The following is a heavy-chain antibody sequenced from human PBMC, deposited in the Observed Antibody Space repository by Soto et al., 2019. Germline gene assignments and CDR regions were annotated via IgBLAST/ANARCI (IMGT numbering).Heavy chain of an antibody. Sequence: QVQLVQSGPEVKKPGASVKVSCRASGYSFRTYAVHWVRQAPGQRLEWMGWINAGSGDTKYSEKFQGRVTITRDTSATTAYMELSSLRSEDTAVYYCAKNRLLGFEDFDYWGLGTLVTVSS. D-gene: IGHD3-10*01. V-gene: IGHV1-3*01. CDR3: AKNRLLGFEDFDY. J-gene: IGHJ4*02. CDR2: INAGSGDT. CDR1: GYSFRTYA.